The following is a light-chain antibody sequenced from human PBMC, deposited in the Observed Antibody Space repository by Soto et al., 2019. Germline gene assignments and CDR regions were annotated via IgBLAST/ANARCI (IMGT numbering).Light chain of an antibody. J-gene: IGKJ1*01. CDR1: QSVGSN. CDR2: GAS. CDR3: QQYHNWPPWT. V-gene: IGKV3-15*01. Sequence: EIVMTQSPATLSVSPGERATLSCRASQSVGSNVAWYQQKPGQGPRLLIYGASTRATGIPARFSGSGSEIEFTLTISSLQSEDFSVYYCQQYHNWPPWTFGQGTKVEMK.